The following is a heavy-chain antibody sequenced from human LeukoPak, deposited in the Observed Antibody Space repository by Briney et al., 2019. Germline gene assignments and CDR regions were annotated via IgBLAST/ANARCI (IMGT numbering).Heavy chain of an antibody. CDR1: GYTFTVYY. CDR3: ASGSYYYYGMDF. J-gene: IGHJ6*01. CDR2: INPNSGGT. V-gene: IGHV1-2*02. D-gene: IGHD1-26*01. Sequence: ASVTVSCMASGYTFTVYYMHWVRQAPGEGLEWMGWINPNSGGTNYAQKFQGRVTMTRDTSISTAYMELSRLRSDDTDVYFCASGSYYYYGMDFWGQGTTVTVSS.